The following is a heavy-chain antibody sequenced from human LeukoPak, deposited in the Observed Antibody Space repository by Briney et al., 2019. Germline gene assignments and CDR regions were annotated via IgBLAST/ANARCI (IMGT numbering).Heavy chain of an antibody. D-gene: IGHD6-13*01. CDR1: GYTFTSYY. Sequence: ASVKVSCKASGYTFTSYYMHWVRQAPGQGLEWMGIINPSGGSTSYAQKFQGRVTKTRDMSTSTVYMELSSLRSEDTAVYYCARDYRSSSWYNWFDPWGQGTLVTVSS. V-gene: IGHV1-46*01. CDR2: INPSGGST. J-gene: IGHJ5*02. CDR3: ARDYRSSSWYNWFDP.